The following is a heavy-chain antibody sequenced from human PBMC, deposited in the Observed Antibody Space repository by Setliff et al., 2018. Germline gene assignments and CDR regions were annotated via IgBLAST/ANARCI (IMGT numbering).Heavy chain of an antibody. CDR1: GFTFSTYS. CDR3: ARSPANGGHDAFGV. J-gene: IGHJ3*01. V-gene: IGHV3-21*01. CDR2: ISDSSIYI. D-gene: IGHD6-25*01. Sequence: GGSLRLSCAASGFTFSTYSMHWVRQAPGKGLEWVSSISDSSIYIYYVDSVKGRFTISRDNAQNSLYLQMDSLRAEDTAVYYCARSPANGGHDAFGVWGQGTMVTVSS.